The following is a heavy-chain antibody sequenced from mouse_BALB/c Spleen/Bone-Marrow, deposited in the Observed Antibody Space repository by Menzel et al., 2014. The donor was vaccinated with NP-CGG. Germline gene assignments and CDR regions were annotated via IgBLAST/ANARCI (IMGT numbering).Heavy chain of an antibody. D-gene: IGHD2-12*01. J-gene: IGHJ4*01. CDR3: ARNYDGAMDY. Sequence: EVNLVESGGGLVQPGGPLRLSCATSGFTFTDYYMSWVRQPPGKALEWLGFIRNKANGYTTEYSASVKGRFTISRDNSQSILYLQMNTLRAEDSATYYCARNYDGAMDYWGQGTSVTVSS. CDR2: IRNKANGYTT. V-gene: IGHV7-3*02. CDR1: GFTFTDYY.